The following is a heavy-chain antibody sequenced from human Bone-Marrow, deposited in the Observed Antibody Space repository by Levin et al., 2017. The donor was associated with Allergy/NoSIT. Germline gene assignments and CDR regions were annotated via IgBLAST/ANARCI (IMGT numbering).Heavy chain of an antibody. Sequence: PGGSLRLSCAASGFVVTRNHMSWVRQAPGKGLEWLSVTYSGGATYYRDSVKGRFTISRDNFKNTLYLHMNSLRAEDTAIYYCARDNYDTPGELDFWGQGTLVTVS. CDR2: TYSGGAT. CDR1: GFVVTRNH. V-gene: IGHV3-53*01. J-gene: IGHJ4*02. CDR3: ARDNYDTPGELDF. D-gene: IGHD3-9*01.